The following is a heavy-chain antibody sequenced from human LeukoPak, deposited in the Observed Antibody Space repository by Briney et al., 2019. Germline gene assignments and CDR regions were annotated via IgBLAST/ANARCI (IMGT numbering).Heavy chain of an antibody. CDR3: TRHPPFCGGDCYDYGMDV. D-gene: IGHD2-21*02. Sequence: PGGSLTLSCAASGFTFSGSAMHWVRQASGKGLEWVGRIRSKANSYATAYAASVKGRFTISRDDSKNTAYLQMNSLKTEDTAVYYCTRHPPFCGGDCYDYGMDVWGQGTTVTVSS. V-gene: IGHV3-73*01. CDR2: IRSKANSYAT. CDR1: GFTFSGSA. J-gene: IGHJ6*02.